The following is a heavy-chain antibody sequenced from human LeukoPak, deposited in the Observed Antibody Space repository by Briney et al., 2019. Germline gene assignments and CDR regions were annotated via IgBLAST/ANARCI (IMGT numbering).Heavy chain of an antibody. J-gene: IGHJ4*02. Sequence: SETLPLTCTVSGGSISSSSYYWGWIRQPPGKGLEWIGNIYYSGSTYYNPSLKSRVTISVDTSKNQFSLKLSSVTAADTAVYYCARKDGDWWGQGILVTVSS. CDR3: ARKDGDW. D-gene: IGHD3-9*01. CDR1: GGSISSSSYY. CDR2: IYYSGST. V-gene: IGHV4-39*01.